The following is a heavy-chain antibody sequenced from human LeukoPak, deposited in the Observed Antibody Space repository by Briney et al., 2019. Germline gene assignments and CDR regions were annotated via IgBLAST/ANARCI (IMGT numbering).Heavy chain of an antibody. CDR3: GYGDYRAPNWFDP. D-gene: IGHD4-17*01. CDR1: GFTFSSYG. V-gene: IGHV3-30*02. J-gene: IGHJ5*02. CDR2: IRYDGSNK. Sequence: GGSLRLSCAASGFTFSSYGMHWVRQAPGKGLEWVAFIRYDGSNKYYADSVKGRFTISRDNSKNTLYLQMNGLRAEDTAVYYCGYGDYRAPNWFDPWGQGTLVTVSS.